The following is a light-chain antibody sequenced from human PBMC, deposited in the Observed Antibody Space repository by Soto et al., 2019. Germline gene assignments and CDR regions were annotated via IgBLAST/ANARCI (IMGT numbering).Light chain of an antibody. V-gene: IGKV3-15*01. CDR3: QHYANWPLT. J-gene: IGKJ4*01. Sequence: MTQSPSTLSGSVGDRVTITCRASQGIGSTLAWYQQKPGQTPRLLIYGASTRATGVPARFSGSASGTEFTLTITSLQSEDFAVYYCQHYANWPLTFGGGTKVESK. CDR1: QGIGST. CDR2: GAS.